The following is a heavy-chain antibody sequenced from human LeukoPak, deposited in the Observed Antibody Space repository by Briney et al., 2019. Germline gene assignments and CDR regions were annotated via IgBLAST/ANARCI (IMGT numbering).Heavy chain of an antibody. CDR3: ARDYYDSSGYPNYFDY. CDR1: GFTVSSNY. V-gene: IGHV3-69-1*01. J-gene: IGHJ4*02. CDR2: ISSSSTI. Sequence: GGSLRLSCAASGFTVSSNYMSWVRQAPGKGLEWVSYISSSSTIYYADSVKGRFTISRDNAKNSLYLQMNSLRAEDTAVYYCARDYYDSSGYPNYFDYWGQGTLVTVSS. D-gene: IGHD3-22*01.